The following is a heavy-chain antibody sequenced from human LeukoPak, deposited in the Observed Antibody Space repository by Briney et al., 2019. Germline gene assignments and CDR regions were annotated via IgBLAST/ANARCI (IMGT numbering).Heavy chain of an antibody. D-gene: IGHD2-15*01. J-gene: IGHJ3*02. V-gene: IGHV3-53*01. CDR1: GFTVSSNY. CDR2: IYSGGST. CDR3: ARDYCSGGSCPQPDAFDI. Sequence: GGSLRLSCAASGFTVSSNYMSWVRQAPGKGLEWVSVIYSGGSTYYADSAKGRFTISRDNSKNTLYLQMNSLRAEDTAVYYCARDYCSGGSCPQPDAFDIWGQGTMVTVSS.